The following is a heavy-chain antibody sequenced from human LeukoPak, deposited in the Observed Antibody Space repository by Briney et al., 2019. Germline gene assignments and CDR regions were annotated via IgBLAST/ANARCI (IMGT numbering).Heavy chain of an antibody. CDR1: GYTFSSYG. Sequence: GASVKVSCKASGYTFSSYGISWVRQAPGQGLEWMGIINPSGGSTSYAQKFQGRVTMTRDTSTSTVYMELSSLRSEDTAVYYCARAPPIQLWPIITNFDYWGRGTLVTVSS. J-gene: IGHJ4*02. CDR2: INPSGGST. V-gene: IGHV1-46*01. CDR3: ARAPPIQLWPIITNFDY. D-gene: IGHD5-18*01.